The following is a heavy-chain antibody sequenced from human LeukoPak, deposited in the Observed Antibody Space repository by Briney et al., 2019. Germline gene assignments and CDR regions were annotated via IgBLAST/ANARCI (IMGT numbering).Heavy chain of an antibody. Sequence: ASVKVSCKASGYAFTSYGISWVRQAPGQGLEWMGWMNPNSGNTGYVQKFQGRVTMTRNTSITTAYMELSSLRSEDTAVYYCARHRGFLEWLLPFDYWGQGTLVTVSS. D-gene: IGHD3-3*01. CDR3: ARHRGFLEWLLPFDY. CDR1: GYAFTSYG. V-gene: IGHV1-8*02. J-gene: IGHJ4*02. CDR2: MNPNSGNT.